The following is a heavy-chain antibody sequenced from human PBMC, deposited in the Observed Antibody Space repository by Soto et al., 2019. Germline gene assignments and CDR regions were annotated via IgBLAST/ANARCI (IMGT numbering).Heavy chain of an antibody. V-gene: IGHV4-59*01. D-gene: IGHD1-26*01. CDR1: GGSISSYY. CDR3: AGGREPADRSY. J-gene: IGHJ4*02. Sequence: SETLSLTCTVSGGSISSYYWSWIRQPPGKGLEWIGYIYYSGSTNYNPSLKSRVTISVDTSKNQFSLKLNTVTAADTAVYYCAGGREPADRSYWGQGTLVTVS. CDR2: IYYSGST.